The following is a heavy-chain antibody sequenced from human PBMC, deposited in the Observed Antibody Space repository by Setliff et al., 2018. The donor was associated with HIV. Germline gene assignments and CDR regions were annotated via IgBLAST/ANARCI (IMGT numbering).Heavy chain of an antibody. V-gene: IGHV4-34*01. J-gene: IGHJ6*03. CDR2: INHSGST. D-gene: IGHD3-10*01. CDR3: ASLDGSESPYSYYFYMDV. Sequence: FTDIGGSFTDYYWIWLRQPPGKGLEWIGGINHSGSTHYNPSLKSRFTISVDTSKNQFSLKWNSVTAADTAVYYCASLDGSESPYSYYFYMDVWGKGTTVTVSS. CDR1: GGSFTDYY.